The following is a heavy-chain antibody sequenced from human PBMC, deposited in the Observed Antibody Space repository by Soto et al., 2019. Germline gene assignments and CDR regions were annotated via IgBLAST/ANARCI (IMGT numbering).Heavy chain of an antibody. J-gene: IGHJ6*02. CDR2: IYPGDSDT. V-gene: IGHV5-51*01. CDR3: ASHSYYYGSGSFYDYYGMDV. Sequence: GESLKISCKGSGYSFTSYWIGWVRQMPGKGLEWMGIIYPGDSDTRYSPSFQGQVTISADKSISTAYLQWSSLKASDTAMYYCASHSYYYGSGSFYDYYGMDVWGQGTTVTVSS. D-gene: IGHD3-10*01. CDR1: GYSFTSYW.